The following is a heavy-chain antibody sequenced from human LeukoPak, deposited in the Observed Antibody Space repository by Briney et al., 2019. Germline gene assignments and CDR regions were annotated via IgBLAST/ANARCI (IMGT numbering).Heavy chain of an antibody. CDR1: GFTFSSYA. D-gene: IGHD6-13*01. CDR3: AKDVRGSSWYYFDY. J-gene: IGHJ4*02. CDR2: ISWNSGSI. Sequence: GGSLRLSCAASGFTFSSYAMHWVRQAPGKGLEWVSGISWNSGSIGYADSVKGRFTISRDNAKNSLYLQMNSLRAEDTALYYCAKDVRGSSWYYFDYWGQGTLVTVSS. V-gene: IGHV3-9*01.